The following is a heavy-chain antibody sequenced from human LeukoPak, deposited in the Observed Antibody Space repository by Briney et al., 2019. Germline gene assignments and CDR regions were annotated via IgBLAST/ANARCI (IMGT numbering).Heavy chain of an antibody. J-gene: IGHJ4*02. D-gene: IGHD2-15*01. CDR3: ARVRKAFLGYCSGGSCYADY. CDR1: GGSFSGYY. Sequence: KPSETLSLTCAVYGGSFSGYYWSWIRQPPGKGLEWIGEINHSGSTNYNPSLKSRVTISVDTSKNQFSLKLSSVTAADMAVYYCARVRKAFLGYCSGGSCYADYWGQGTLVTVSS. V-gene: IGHV4-34*01. CDR2: INHSGST.